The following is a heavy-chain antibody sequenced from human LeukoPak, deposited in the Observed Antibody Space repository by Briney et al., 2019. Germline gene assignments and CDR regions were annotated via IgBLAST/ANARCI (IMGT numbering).Heavy chain of an antibody. CDR2: INPNSGGT. CDR1: GYTFTGYY. CDR3: ARDSKDVWFGESTLRY. Sequence: GASVKVSCKASGYTFTGYYMHWVRQAPGQGLEWMGWINPNSGGTNYAQKFQGRVTMTRDTSISTAYMELSRLRSDDTAVYYCARDSKDVWFGESTLRYWGQGTLVTVSS. J-gene: IGHJ4*02. V-gene: IGHV1-2*02. D-gene: IGHD3-10*01.